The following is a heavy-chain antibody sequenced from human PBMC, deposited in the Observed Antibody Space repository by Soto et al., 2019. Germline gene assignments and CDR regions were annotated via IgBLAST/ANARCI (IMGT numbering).Heavy chain of an antibody. CDR1: GFTFSSYA. J-gene: IGHJ4*02. CDR3: AIDGSVSDYFDY. V-gene: IGHV3-23*01. CDR2: ISGSGGSS. Sequence: GGSLRLSCAASGFTFSSYAMSWVRQAPGKGLEWVSAISGSGGSSYYADSAKGRFTISRDNSKNTLYLQMNSLRAEDTAVYYYAIDGSVSDYFDYCGQGTLVTVSS. D-gene: IGHD3-10*01.